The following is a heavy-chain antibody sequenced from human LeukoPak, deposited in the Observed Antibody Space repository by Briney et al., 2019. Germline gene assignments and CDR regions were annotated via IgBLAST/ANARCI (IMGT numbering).Heavy chain of an antibody. CDR1: GFTVSSNY. CDR2: IYSGGST. Sequence: PGGSLRLSCAASGFTVSSNYMSWVRQAPGKGLEWVSVIYSGGSTYYADSVKGRFTISRHNSKNTLYLQMNSLRAEDTAVYYCASGPQMLTTFGVVIPYYFDYWGQGTLVTVSS. J-gene: IGHJ4*02. D-gene: IGHD3-3*01. CDR3: ASGPQMLTTFGVVIPYYFDY. V-gene: IGHV3-53*04.